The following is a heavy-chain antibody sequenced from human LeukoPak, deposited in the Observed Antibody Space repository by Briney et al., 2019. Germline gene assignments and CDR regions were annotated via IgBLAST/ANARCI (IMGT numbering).Heavy chain of an antibody. CDR1: GFPFSSYS. V-gene: IGHV3-30*01. CDR2: LSYDGSIK. J-gene: IGHJ4*02. CDR3: ARGVSTWYRIDY. D-gene: IGHD6-13*01. Sequence: GRSLRLSCAASGFPFSSYSFHGVRQAPGKGLEWVALLSYDGSIKHYADSVKGRFTLSRDNSKSTVYLQMDSLRADDTAVYYCARGVSTWYRIDYWGQGTLVTVSS.